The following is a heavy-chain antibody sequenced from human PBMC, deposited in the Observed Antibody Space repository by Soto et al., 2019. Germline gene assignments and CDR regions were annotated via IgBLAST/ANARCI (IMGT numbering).Heavy chain of an antibody. CDR1: GFTFSNAW. CDR2: IKSKTDGGTT. D-gene: IGHD3-9*01. Sequence: GGSLRLSCAASGFTFSNAWMNWVRQAPGKGLEWVGRIKSKTDGGTTDYAAPVKGRFTISRDDSKNTLYLQMNSLKTEDTAVYYCTTAKPISYYYYGMDVWGQGTTVIGSS. CDR3: TTAKPISYYYYGMDV. J-gene: IGHJ6*02. V-gene: IGHV3-15*07.